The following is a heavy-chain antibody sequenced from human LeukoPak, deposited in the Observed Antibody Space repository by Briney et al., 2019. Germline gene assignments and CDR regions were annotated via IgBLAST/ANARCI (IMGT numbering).Heavy chain of an antibody. CDR3: ARADSSIAARLSRSSIFNYYYYMDV. D-gene: IGHD6-6*01. J-gene: IGHJ6*03. V-gene: IGHV4-39*07. CDR1: GGSISSSSYC. Sequence: SETLSLTCTVSGGSISSSSYCWGWIRQPPGKGLEWIGSIYYSGSTYYNPSLKSRVTISVDTSKNQFSLKLSSVTAADTAVYYCARADSSIAARLSRSSIFNYYYYMDVWGKGTTVTVSS. CDR2: IYYSGST.